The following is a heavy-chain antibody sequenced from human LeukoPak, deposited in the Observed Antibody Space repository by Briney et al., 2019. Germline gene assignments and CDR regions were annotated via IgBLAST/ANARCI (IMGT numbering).Heavy chain of an antibody. J-gene: IGHJ3*01. V-gene: IGHV4-31*03. Sequence: KASETLSLTCTISGGSITSGGYYWTWIRQPPGKGLEWIGSIYYTGRTYYNPSLKSRLIISAGTFQNLLFLRLTSVTAADTAMYYCVKEWSYFVDDDNVPDAFDVWGQGTMVTVSS. CDR1: GGSITSGGYY. CDR2: IYYTGRT. CDR3: VKEWSYFVDDDNVPDAFDV. D-gene: IGHD2-15*01.